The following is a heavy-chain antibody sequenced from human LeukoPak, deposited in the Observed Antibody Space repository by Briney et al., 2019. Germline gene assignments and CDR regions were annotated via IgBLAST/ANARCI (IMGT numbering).Heavy chain of an antibody. CDR3: ARVWGYSGSWYEYFQH. CDR2: ISYDGSNK. D-gene: IGHD6-13*01. V-gene: IGHV3-30-3*01. J-gene: IGHJ1*01. Sequence: GGSLRLSCAASGFTFSSYAMHWVRQAPGKGLEWVAVISYDGSNKYYADSVKGRFTISRDNSKNTLYLQMNSLRAEDTAVYYCARVWGYSGSWYEYFQHWGQGTLVTVSS. CDR1: GFTFSSYA.